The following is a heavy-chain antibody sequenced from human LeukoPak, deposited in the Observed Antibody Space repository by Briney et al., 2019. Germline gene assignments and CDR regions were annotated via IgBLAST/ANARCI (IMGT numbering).Heavy chain of an antibody. CDR1: GVSVSNNRAT. V-gene: IGHV6-1*01. D-gene: IGHD1-26*01. CDR2: TYYRSQWFD. Sequence: SQTLSLACAISGVSVSNNRATWGWIRQSPSRGLEWLVRTYYRSQWFDDYAPSVRSRITINPDTSKNQFSLQLNSVTPEDTAVYYCVRIRGLGLFDYWGQGTLVTVSS. CDR3: VRIRGLGLFDY. J-gene: IGHJ4*02.